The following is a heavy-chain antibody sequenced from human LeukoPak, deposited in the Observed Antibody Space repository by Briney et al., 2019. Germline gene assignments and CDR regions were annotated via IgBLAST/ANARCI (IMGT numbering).Heavy chain of an antibody. V-gene: IGHV3-21*01. CDR1: GFTFSSYS. Sequence: GGSLRLSCAASGFTFSSYSMNWVRQAPGKGLEWVSSISSSSSYIYYADSVKGRFTISRDNAKNSLYLQMNSLRAEDTAVYYCARDSGCSGWPFDYWGQGTLVTVSS. D-gene: IGHD6-19*01. J-gene: IGHJ4*02. CDR3: ARDSGCSGWPFDY. CDR2: ISSSSSYI.